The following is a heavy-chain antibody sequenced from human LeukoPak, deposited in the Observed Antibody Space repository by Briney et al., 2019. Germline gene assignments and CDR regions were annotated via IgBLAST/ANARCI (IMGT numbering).Heavy chain of an antibody. CDR1: SGSISTSNYY. CDR3: ARDSPYYYGSGSATYYMDV. V-gene: IGHV4-39*07. Sequence: PSETLSLTCTVSSGSISTSNYYWGWVRQPPGKALEWIGNIFYSGSTYYSPSLKSRVTISLDTSKNQFSLKLSSVTAADTAVYYCARDSPYYYGSGSATYYMDVWGKGTTVTISS. D-gene: IGHD3-10*01. J-gene: IGHJ6*03. CDR2: IFYSGST.